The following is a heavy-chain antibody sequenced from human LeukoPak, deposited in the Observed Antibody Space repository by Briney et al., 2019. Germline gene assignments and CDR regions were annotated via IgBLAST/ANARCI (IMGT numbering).Heavy chain of an antibody. CDR2: ISYDGSNK. V-gene: IGHV3-30-3*02. CDR3: AKPSGYDYHNFDY. CDR1: GFTFSSYA. D-gene: IGHD5-12*01. J-gene: IGHJ4*02. Sequence: GGSLRLSCAASGFTFSSYAMHWVRQAPGKGLEWVAVISYDGSNKYYADSVKGRFTISRDNSKNTLYLQMNSLRAEDTAVYYCAKPSGYDYHNFDYWGQGTLVTVSS.